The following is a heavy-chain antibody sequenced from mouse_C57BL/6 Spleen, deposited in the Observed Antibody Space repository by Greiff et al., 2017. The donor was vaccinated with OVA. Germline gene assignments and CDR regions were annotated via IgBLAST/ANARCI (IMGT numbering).Heavy chain of an antibody. J-gene: IGHJ3*01. CDR2: ISYSGST. D-gene: IGHD4-1*01. Sequence: DVKLQESGPGMVKPSQSLSLTCTVIGYSITSGYDWHWIRHFPGNKLEWMGYISYSGSTNYNPSLKSRISITHDTSKNHFFLKLNSVTTEDTATYYCASGRTRGFAYWGQGTLVTVSA. CDR3: ASGRTRGFAY. CDR1: GYSITSGYD. V-gene: IGHV3-1*01.